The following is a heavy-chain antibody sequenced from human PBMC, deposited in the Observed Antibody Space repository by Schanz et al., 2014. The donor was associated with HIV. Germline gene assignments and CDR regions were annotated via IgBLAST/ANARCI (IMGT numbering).Heavy chain of an antibody. D-gene: IGHD3-9*01. Sequence: QVQLVQSGAEVKKPGASVKVSCKASGYTFTGYYMHWVRQAPGQGLEWMGWINPNSGGTNYAQKFQGRVTMTRDTSISTAYMELSRMRSDDTAVYYCARTDYDILTGYSLGYYGMDVWGQGTTVTVSS. CDR1: GYTFTGYY. J-gene: IGHJ6*02. CDR2: INPNSGGT. V-gene: IGHV1-2*02. CDR3: ARTDYDILTGYSLGYYGMDV.